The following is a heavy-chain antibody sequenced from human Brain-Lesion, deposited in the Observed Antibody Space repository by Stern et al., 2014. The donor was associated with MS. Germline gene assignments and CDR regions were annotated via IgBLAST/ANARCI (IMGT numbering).Heavy chain of an antibody. Sequence: DQLVESGAEVRKPGSSVKVSCKASGGTFSSDVFNWGRQAPGQGLEWLGGIIPAFGTTSYAQRFQGRVTITADESTSTVYLKLSNLRSEDTAVYYCATTFRWGQGTLVSVSS. CDR1: GGTFSSDV. J-gene: IGHJ4*02. V-gene: IGHV1-69*01. CDR3: ATTFR. CDR2: IIPAFGTT. D-gene: IGHD3-16*01.